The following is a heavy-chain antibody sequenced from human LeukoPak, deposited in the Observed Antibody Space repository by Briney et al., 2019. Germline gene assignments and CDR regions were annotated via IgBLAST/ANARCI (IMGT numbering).Heavy chain of an antibody. CDR1: GYTFTSYG. Sequence: ASVKVSCKASGYTFTSYGISWVRQAPGQGLEWMGWTSTYNGNTNYAQKLQGRVTMTTDTSTSTVYMELRSLRSDDTAVYYCARIMAVAGSYDYWGQGTLVTVSS. CDR2: TSTYNGNT. J-gene: IGHJ4*02. V-gene: IGHV1-18*01. CDR3: ARIMAVAGSYDY. D-gene: IGHD6-19*01.